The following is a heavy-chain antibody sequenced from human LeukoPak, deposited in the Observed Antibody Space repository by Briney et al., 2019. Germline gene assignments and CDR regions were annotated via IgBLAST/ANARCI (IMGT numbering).Heavy chain of an antibody. V-gene: IGHV3-48*03. CDR2: ISSTGSDI. CDR3: ARDMVGSSGYYYFG. D-gene: IGHD3-22*01. CDR1: GFIFSNYE. Sequence: GGSLRLSCAGSGFIFSNYEMNWVRRAPGKGLEWVSYISSTGSDIYYADSVKGRFTISRDNAKNSLYLQMNSLRAEDTAVYYCARDMVGSSGYYYFGRGQGTLVTVSS. J-gene: IGHJ4*02.